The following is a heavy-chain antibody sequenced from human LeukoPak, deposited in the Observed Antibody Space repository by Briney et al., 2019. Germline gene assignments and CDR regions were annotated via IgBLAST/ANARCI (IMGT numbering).Heavy chain of an antibody. J-gene: IGHJ4*02. V-gene: IGHV1-18*04. CDR3: ARDDPVGFPVGFDY. D-gene: IGHD1-26*01. CDR2: ISAYNGNT. CDR1: GYTFTGYY. Sequence: ASVKVSCKASGYTFTGYYIHWVRQAPGQGLEWMGWISAYNGNTNYAQKFQGRVTMTTDTSTSTAHMELRSLRSGDTAVYYCARDDPVGFPVGFDYWGQGTLVTVSS.